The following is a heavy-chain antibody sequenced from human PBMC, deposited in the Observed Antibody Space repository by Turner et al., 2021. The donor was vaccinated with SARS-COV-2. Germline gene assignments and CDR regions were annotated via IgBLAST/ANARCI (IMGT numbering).Heavy chain of an antibody. CDR3: ARGGYCSSTSCSPYWYFDL. J-gene: IGHJ2*01. V-gene: IGHV1-8*03. D-gene: IGHD2-2*01. CDR1: GYTFTSYD. CDR2: MNAESGNR. Sequence: QVQLVQSCAELMQPVASVKLSCQASGYTFTSYDINWVRQATGQGLEWRGWMNAESGNRAYAQKFQGRVTITRNTTISTAYMELSSLRSEDKAVYYCARGGYCSSTSCSPYWYFDLWGRGTLVTVSS.